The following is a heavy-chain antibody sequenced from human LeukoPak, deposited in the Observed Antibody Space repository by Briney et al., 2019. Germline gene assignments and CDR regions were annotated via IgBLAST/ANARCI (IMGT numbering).Heavy chain of an antibody. J-gene: IGHJ4*02. Sequence: GGSLRLSCAASGFTFATYAMHWVRQAPGKGLEYVSLIFGDGETTHYADSVKGRFTISRDNSKNSLYLQMNNLKTDDTAFYYYAQDWWGSYLSWGRGTLVIVSS. CDR1: GFTFATYA. CDR2: IFGDGETT. D-gene: IGHD1-26*01. V-gene: IGHV3-43*02. CDR3: AQDWWGSYLS.